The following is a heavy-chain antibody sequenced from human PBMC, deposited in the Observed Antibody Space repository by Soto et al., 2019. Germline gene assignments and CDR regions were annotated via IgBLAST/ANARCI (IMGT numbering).Heavy chain of an antibody. CDR2: IDWDDDK. D-gene: IGHD3-9*01. J-gene: IGHJ5*02. V-gene: IGHV2-70*01. Sequence: SGPTLVNPTQTLTLTCTFSGFSLSTSGMCVSWIRQPPGKALEWLALIDWDDDKYYSTSLKTRLTISKDTSKNQVVLTMTNMDPVDTATYYCARTENYDILTGYTAPGWFDPWGQGTLVTVSS. CDR1: GFSLSTSGMC. CDR3: ARTENYDILTGYTAPGWFDP.